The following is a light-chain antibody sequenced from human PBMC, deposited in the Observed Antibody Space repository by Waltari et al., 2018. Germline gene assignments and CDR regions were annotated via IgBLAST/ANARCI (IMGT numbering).Light chain of an antibody. V-gene: IGLV5-45*01. CDR1: SGISVGTYK. J-gene: IGLJ3*02. CDR2: YRSDSTN. Sequence: QAVLTQPAPLSASPGASVSPTCTLRSGISVGTYKIYWYQQRPGSPPQFLVKYRSDSTNERGSGVPGRFSGSRDTASNAGILLISGLQSEDDADYYCMILHNNAVVFGGGTRLTVL. CDR3: MILHNNAVV.